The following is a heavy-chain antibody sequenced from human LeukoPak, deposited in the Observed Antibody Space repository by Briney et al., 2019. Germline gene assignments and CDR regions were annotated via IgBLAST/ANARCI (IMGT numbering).Heavy chain of an antibody. J-gene: IGHJ5*02. D-gene: IGHD3-10*01. CDR1: GGSISSYY. V-gene: IGHV4-59*01. Sequence: PSETLSLTCTVSGGSISSYYWSWIRQPPGKGLEWIGYIYYSGSTNYNPSLKSRVTISVDTSKNQFSLKLSSVTAADTAVYYCARENYYYGSGSSFDPWGQGTLVTVSS. CDR2: IYYSGST. CDR3: ARENYYYGSGSSFDP.